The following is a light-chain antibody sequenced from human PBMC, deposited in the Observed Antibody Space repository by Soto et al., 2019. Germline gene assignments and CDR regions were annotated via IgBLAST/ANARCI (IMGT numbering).Light chain of an antibody. CDR2: GAS. Sequence: EVALTQSPATLSLSPGERATLSCRASQSVSSNLAWYQQKPGQAPRLLIYGASTRATGIPARFSGSGSGTEFTLTISSLQSEDFAVYYCQQYGGSPRTFGQGTKVDI. V-gene: IGKV3-15*01. J-gene: IGKJ1*01. CDR3: QQYGGSPRT. CDR1: QSVSSN.